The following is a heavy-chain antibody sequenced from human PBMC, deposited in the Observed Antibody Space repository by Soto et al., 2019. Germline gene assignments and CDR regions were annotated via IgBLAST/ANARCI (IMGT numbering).Heavy chain of an antibody. CDR1: GDSFTSYW. D-gene: IGHD3-9*01. CDR3: ARWDPAFYYDILTGYLAGPPVGGMDV. Sequence: GESLKISCKGSGDSFTSYWISWVRQMPGKGLEWMGRLDPSDSYTNYSPSFQGHVTISADKSISTAYLQWSSLKASDTAMYYCARWDPAFYYDILTGYLAGPPVGGMDVWGQGTTVTVSS. J-gene: IGHJ6*02. CDR2: LDPSDSYT. V-gene: IGHV5-10-1*01.